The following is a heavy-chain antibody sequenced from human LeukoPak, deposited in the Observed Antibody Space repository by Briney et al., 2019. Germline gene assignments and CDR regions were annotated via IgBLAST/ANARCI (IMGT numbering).Heavy chain of an antibody. Sequence: PGRSLRLSCAASGFTFSSYGMHWVRQAPGKGLEWVAVIWYDGSNKYYADSVKGRFTISRDNSKNTLYLQMNSLRAEDTAVYYCAKDLPPMKGPDYWGQGTLVTVSS. J-gene: IGHJ4*02. CDR1: GFTFSSYG. CDR2: IWYDGSNK. CDR3: AKDLPPMKGPDY. V-gene: IGHV3-33*06.